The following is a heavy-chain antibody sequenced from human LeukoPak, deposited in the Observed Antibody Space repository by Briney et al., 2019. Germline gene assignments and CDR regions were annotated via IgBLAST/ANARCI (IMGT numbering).Heavy chain of an antibody. CDR2: IYTSGST. V-gene: IGHV4-4*07. D-gene: IGHD5-18*01. Sequence: PSETLSLTCTVSGGSISSYYWSWVRQPAGKGLEWIGRIYTSGSTNYNPSLKSRVTMSVDTSKNQFSLRLSSVTAADTAVYYCARTDTAMGSFDYWGQGTLVTVSS. J-gene: IGHJ4*02. CDR3: ARTDTAMGSFDY. CDR1: GGSISSYY.